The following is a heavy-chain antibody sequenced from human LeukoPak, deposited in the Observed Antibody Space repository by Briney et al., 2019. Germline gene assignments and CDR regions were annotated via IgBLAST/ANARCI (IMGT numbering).Heavy chain of an antibody. CDR3: ARSPPEVTMIVVSYFDY. J-gene: IGHJ4*02. V-gene: IGHV4-4*02. CDR1: GGSISSSNW. D-gene: IGHD3-22*01. CDR2: IYHSGST. Sequence: SETLSLTCAVSGGSISSSNWWSWVRQPPGKGLEWIGEIYHSGSTNYNPSLTSRVTISVDKSKNQFSLKLSSVTAADTAVYYCARSPPEVTMIVVSYFDYWGQGTLVTVSS.